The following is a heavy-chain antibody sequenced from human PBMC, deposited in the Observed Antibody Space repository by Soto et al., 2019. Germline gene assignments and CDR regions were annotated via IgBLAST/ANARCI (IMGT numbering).Heavy chain of an antibody. Sequence: GSLRLSCAASGFAFSNYEMNWVRQAPGKGLEWVSYISLSGSTIYYADSVKGRFTISRDNSKNTLSLHLNTLKPEDTAVYHCAKDRVGGTFYTPLGFWGQGTLVTVSS. CDR2: ISLSGSTI. CDR3: AKDRVGGTFYTPLGF. J-gene: IGHJ4*02. D-gene: IGHD1-7*01. CDR1: GFAFSNYE. V-gene: IGHV3-48*03.